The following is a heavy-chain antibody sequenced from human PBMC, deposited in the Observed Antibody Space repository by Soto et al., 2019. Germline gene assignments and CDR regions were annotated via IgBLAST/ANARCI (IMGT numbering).Heavy chain of an antibody. CDR1: GYTFTSYD. CDR2: MNPNSGNT. Sequence: ASVKVSCKASGYTFTSYDINWVRQATGQGPEWMGWMNPNSGNTGYAQKFQGRVTMTRNTSISTAYMELSSLRSEDTAVYYCARVHYYYYGMDVWGQGTTVTVSS. J-gene: IGHJ6*02. V-gene: IGHV1-8*01. CDR3: ARVHYYYYGMDV.